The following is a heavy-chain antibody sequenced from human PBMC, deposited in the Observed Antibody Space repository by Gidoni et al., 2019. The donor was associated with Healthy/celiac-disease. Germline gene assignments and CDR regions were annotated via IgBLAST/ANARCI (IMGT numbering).Heavy chain of an antibody. Sequence: QVQLQQWGARLLKPSETLSLTCAVYGGSFSGYYWSWIRQPPGKGLEWMGEINHSGSTNYNPSLKSRVTISVDTSKNQFSLKLSSVTAADTAVYYCARGRQWLVYWGQGTLVTVSS. V-gene: IGHV4-34*01. CDR3: ARGRQWLVY. CDR1: GGSFSGYY. J-gene: IGHJ4*02. D-gene: IGHD6-19*01. CDR2: INHSGST.